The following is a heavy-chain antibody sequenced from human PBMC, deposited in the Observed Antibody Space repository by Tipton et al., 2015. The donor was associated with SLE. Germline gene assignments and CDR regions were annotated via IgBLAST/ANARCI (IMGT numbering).Heavy chain of an antibody. D-gene: IGHD6-13*01. CDR1: GFTFSTSA. Sequence: SLRLSCAASGFTFSTSAMHWVRQAPGKGLEWVSAVGTTADRYYSDSVKGRFTVSRDDVMSSFYLQMYNLRGGDTGVYYCARVAYSRTWPIDYWGRGTQVTVSS. CDR2: VGTTADR. CDR3: ARVAYSRTWPIDY. V-gene: IGHV3-13*01. J-gene: IGHJ4*02.